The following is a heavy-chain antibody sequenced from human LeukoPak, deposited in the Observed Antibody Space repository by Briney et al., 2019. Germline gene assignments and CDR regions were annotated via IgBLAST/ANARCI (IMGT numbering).Heavy chain of an antibody. Sequence: ASVKVSCKASGYTFTSYGINWVRQATGQGLEWMGWMNPNSGNTGYAQKFQGRVTMTRNTSISTAYMELSSLRSEDTAVYYCARGSSYDFWSGYWEDYWGQGTLVTVSS. V-gene: IGHV1-8*01. D-gene: IGHD3-3*01. CDR2: MNPNSGNT. CDR1: GYTFTSYG. J-gene: IGHJ4*02. CDR3: ARGSSYDFWSGYWEDY.